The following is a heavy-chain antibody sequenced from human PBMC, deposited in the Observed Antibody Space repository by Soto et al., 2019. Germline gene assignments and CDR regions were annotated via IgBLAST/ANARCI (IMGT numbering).Heavy chain of an antibody. CDR3: ARHRTGSRGVDL. CDR1: GGSFSGYY. D-gene: IGHD1-1*01. J-gene: IGHJ4*02. V-gene: IGHV4-34*01. Sequence: SETLSLTCGVYGGSFSGYYWIWVRQPPGKGLEWIGEIYPSGDTKYNPSLGSRVTIFVDASKNQFSLRLSSVTAADTAVYYCARHRTGSRGVDLWGQGIMVTVYS. CDR2: IYPSGDT.